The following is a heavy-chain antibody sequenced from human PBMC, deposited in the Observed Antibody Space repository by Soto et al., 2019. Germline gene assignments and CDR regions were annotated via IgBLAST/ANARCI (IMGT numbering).Heavy chain of an antibody. D-gene: IGHD3-22*01. J-gene: IGHJ4*02. Sequence: SVKVSCKASGGTFSSYAISWVRQAPGQGLEWMGGIIPIFGTANYAQKFQGRVTITADESTSTAYMELSSLRSEDTAVYYCARGADYDSSGYYYYYFDYWGQGTLVTVSS. CDR3: ARGADYDSSGYYYYYFDY. V-gene: IGHV1-69*13. CDR2: IIPIFGTA. CDR1: GGTFSSYA.